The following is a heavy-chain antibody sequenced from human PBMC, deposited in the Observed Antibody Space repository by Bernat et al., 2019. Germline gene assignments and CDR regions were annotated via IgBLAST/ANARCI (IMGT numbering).Heavy chain of an antibody. CDR3: ARSITLVRGVVLWELDY. CDR2: INPSDRST. V-gene: IGHV1-46*03. D-gene: IGHD3-10*01. CDR1: GYTFTTYF. Sequence: QVQLVQSGAEVKKPGASVRVSCKASGYTFTTYFMHWVRQAPGQGLEWMGLINPSDRSTSYAQKFKGRVTMTRDTSTTTVYMELSSLTSEDTAVYYCARSITLVRGVVLWELDYWGQGTLVTVSS. J-gene: IGHJ4*02.